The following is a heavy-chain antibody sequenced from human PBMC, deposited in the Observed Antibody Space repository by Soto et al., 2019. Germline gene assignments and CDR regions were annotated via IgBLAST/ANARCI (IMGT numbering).Heavy chain of an antibody. Sequence: GGSLRLSCAASGFTFSSYGMHWVRQAPGKGLEWVAVIWYDGSNKYYADSVKGRFTISRDNSKNTLYLQMSSLRAEDTAVYYCARGRLGYCSGGSCYGDAFDIWGQGTMVTVSS. V-gene: IGHV3-33*01. CDR1: GFTFSSYG. J-gene: IGHJ3*02. D-gene: IGHD2-15*01. CDR2: IWYDGSNK. CDR3: ARGRLGYCSGGSCYGDAFDI.